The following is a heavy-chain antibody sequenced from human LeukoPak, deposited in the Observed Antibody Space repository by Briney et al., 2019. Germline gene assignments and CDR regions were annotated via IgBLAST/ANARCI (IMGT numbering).Heavy chain of an antibody. D-gene: IGHD2-2*01. CDR1: GGTFRSYV. J-gene: IGHJ6*02. Sequence: GASVKVSCKASGGTFRSYVISWVRQAPGQGLEWMGGIISVFGTANYAQKFQGRVTITADESTSTAYMELSSLRSEDTAVYYCARGTVVPAAGPGRYDHYVMDVWGQGTTVTVSS. CDR3: ARGTVVPAAGPGRYDHYVMDV. CDR2: IISVFGTA. V-gene: IGHV1-69*13.